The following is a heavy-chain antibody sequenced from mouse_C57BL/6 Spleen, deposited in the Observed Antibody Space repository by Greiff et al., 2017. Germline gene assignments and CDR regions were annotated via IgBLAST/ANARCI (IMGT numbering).Heavy chain of an antibody. CDR3: ARFITTVEGYFDV. D-gene: IGHD1-1*01. Sequence: QVQLKESGAELVKPGASVKISCKASGYAFSSYWVNWVRQRPGKGLAWIGQIYPGDGDTNYNGKFKCNATLTADKSSSISYMQLSSLTSEDSAVYFCARFITTVEGYFDVWGTGTTVTVSS. V-gene: IGHV1-80*01. CDR1: GYAFSSYW. CDR2: IYPGDGDT. J-gene: IGHJ1*03.